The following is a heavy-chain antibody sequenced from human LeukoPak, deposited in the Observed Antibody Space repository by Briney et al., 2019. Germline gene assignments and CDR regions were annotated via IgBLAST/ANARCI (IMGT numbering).Heavy chain of an antibody. CDR3: AKVFCSGGRCYEVVDAFDI. J-gene: IGHJ3*02. V-gene: IGHV3-23*01. CDR1: GFTFRSYA. CDR2: ISGSGGST. D-gene: IGHD2-15*01. Sequence: GGSLRLSCAASGFTFRSYAMSWVRQAPGKGLEWVSAISGSGGSTYYADSVKGRFTISRDNSKNTLYLQMNSLRAEDTAVYYCAKVFCSGGRCYEVVDAFDIWGQGTMVTVSS.